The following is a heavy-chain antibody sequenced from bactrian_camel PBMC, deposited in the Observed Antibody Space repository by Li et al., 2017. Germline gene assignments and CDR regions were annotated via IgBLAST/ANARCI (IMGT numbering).Heavy chain of an antibody. J-gene: IGHJ4*01. CDR2: SSSGALSL. CDR3: AADSISKSGGYCWDAEAYHY. CDR1: GFTFSGRR. Sequence: VQLVESGGALVQPGGSLRLSCAASGFTFSGRRMTWVRQGPGKGLEWVSSSSSGALSLVYADSVKGRFTIPRDNAKNTVYLQMNSLKPEDTAMYYCAADSISKSGGYCWDAEAYHYWGQGTQVTVS. D-gene: IGHD2*01. V-gene: IGHV3S40*01.